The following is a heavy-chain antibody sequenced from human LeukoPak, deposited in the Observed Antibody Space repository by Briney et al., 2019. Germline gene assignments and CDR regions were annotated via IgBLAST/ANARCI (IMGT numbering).Heavy chain of an antibody. D-gene: IGHD2-15*01. CDR1: GGSISSGGYS. J-gene: IGHJ4*02. CDR3: ARVVDCSGGSCPRGYSDY. V-gene: IGHV4-30-2*01. CDR2: IYHSGST. Sequence: SETLSLTCAVSGGSISSGGYSWSWIRQPPGKGLEWIGYIYHSGSTYYNPPLKSRVTISVDRSKNQFSLKLSSVTAADTAVYYCARVVDCSGGSCPRGYSDYWGQGTLVTVSS.